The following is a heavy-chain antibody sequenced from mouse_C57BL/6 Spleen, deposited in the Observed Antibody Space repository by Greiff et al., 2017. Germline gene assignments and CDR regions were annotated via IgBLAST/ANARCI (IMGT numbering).Heavy chain of an antibody. CDR2: IRNKANGYTT. Sequence: EVKVVESGGGLVQPGASLRLSCAASGFTFTDYYMSWVRQPPGKAPEWLALIRNKANGYTTEYTASVKGRFTISRDNSRNILYLQMNTLRAEDSATYYCVKAVPYYSNYGDYAMDYWGQGTSVTVSS. CDR1: GFTFTDYY. J-gene: IGHJ4*01. D-gene: IGHD2-5*01. V-gene: IGHV7-4*01. CDR3: VKAVPYYSNYGDYAMDY.